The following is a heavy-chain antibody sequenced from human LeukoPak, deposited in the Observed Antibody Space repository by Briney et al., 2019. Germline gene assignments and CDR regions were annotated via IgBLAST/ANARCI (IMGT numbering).Heavy chain of an antibody. J-gene: IGHJ5*02. CDR2: INPSGGST. CDR3: ATIAIAVAGTIGDNWFDP. CDR1: GYSFTSYY. V-gene: IGHV1-46*01. Sequence: GASVKVSCKASGYSFTSYYMHWVRQAPGQGLEWMGIINPSGGSTSYAQKFQGRVTMTRDTSTSTVYMELSRLRSEDTAVYYCATIAIAVAGTIGDNWFDPWGQGTLVTVSS. D-gene: IGHD6-19*01.